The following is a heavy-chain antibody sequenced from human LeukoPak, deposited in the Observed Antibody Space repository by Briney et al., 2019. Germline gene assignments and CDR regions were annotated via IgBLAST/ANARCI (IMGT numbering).Heavy chain of an antibody. Sequence: ASVKVSCKVSGYTLTELSMHWVRQAPGKGLEWMGGFDPEDGETIYAQKFQGRVTMTEDTSTDTAYMELSSLRSEDTAVYYCATGQYYDILTGYYTPHSFDHWGQGTLVTVSS. CDR2: FDPEDGET. J-gene: IGHJ4*02. CDR3: ATGQYYDILTGYYTPHSFDH. V-gene: IGHV1-24*01. CDR1: GYTLTELS. D-gene: IGHD3-9*01.